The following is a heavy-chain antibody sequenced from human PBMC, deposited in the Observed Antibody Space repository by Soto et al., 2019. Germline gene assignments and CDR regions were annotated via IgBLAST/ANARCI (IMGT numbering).Heavy chain of an antibody. J-gene: IGHJ5*02. V-gene: IGHV3-66*01. CDR1: GFSVSVNY. CDR3: ARVLNRLTPGVHWFDP. CDR2: IYAGGNT. D-gene: IGHD7-27*01. Sequence: EVRLVASGGHLVQPGESLRLSCAASGFSVSVNYMSWVRQAPGKGLEWVSVIYAGGNTYYADSVRGRFTISRDRSTNTLFLQIDALRAEDTAVYFCARVLNRLTPGVHWFDPWGQGTLVTVSS.